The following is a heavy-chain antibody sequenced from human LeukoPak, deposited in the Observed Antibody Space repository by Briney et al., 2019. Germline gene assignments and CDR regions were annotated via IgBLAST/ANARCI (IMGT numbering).Heavy chain of an antibody. V-gene: IGHV4-39*01. D-gene: IGHD1-26*01. J-gene: IGHJ5*02. CDR2: IYYNEYT. CDR1: RGSFSSSSYY. Sequence: PSETLSLTCTVSRGSFSSSSYYWGWIRQPPGKGLEWLGSIYYNEYTYYNPSLKSRVTISVDTSKNQFSLKLSSVTAADTAVYYCARHEYSGSYYGLSWFDPWGPGTLVTVSS. CDR3: ARHEYSGSYYGLSWFDP.